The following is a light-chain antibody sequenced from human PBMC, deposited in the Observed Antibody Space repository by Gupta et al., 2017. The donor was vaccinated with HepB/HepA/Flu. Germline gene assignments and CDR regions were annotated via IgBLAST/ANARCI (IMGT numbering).Light chain of an antibody. CDR3: SSYTSSSRYV. V-gene: IGLV2-14*01. Sequence: QSALTQPASVSASPGPSITISCTETSSDVGGYNYVSWYQQHPGKAPKLMIYDVSNRPSGVSNRFSGSKSGNTASLTISGLQAEDEADYYCSSYTSSSRYVFGTGTKVTVL. CDR2: DVS. J-gene: IGLJ1*01. CDR1: SSDVGGYNY.